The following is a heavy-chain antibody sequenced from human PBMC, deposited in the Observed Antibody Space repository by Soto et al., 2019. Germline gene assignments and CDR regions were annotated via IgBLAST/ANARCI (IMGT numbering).Heavy chain of an antibody. Sequence: SETLSLTCTVSGGSISSYYWSWIRQPPGKGLEWIGYIYYSGSTNYNPSLKSRVTISVDTSKNQFSLKLSSVTAADTAVYYCARWYSSYFFDWFAPWGRGTLVTVSS. CDR2: IYYSGST. V-gene: IGHV4-59*01. D-gene: IGHD6-13*01. J-gene: IGHJ5*02. CDR1: GGSISSYY. CDR3: ARWYSSYFFDWFAP.